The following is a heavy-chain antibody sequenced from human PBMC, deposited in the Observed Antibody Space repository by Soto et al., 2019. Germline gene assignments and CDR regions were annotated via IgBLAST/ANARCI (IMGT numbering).Heavy chain of an antibody. V-gene: IGHV4-31*03. Sequence: SETLSLTCTVSGGSISSGGYYWSWIRQHPGKGLEWIGYIYYSGSTYYNPSLKSRVTISVDTSKNQFSLKLSSVTAADTAVYYCARVNSSGWYVRCYFDYWGQGTLVTVSS. CDR3: ARVNSSGWYVRCYFDY. J-gene: IGHJ4*02. CDR2: IYYSGST. D-gene: IGHD6-19*01. CDR1: GGSISSGGYY.